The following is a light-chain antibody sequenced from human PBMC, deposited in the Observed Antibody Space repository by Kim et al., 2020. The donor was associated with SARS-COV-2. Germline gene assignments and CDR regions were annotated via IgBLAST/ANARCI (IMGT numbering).Light chain of an antibody. J-gene: IGKJ5*01. Sequence: IALTQSPVTLSLSPGEGATLSCRAGQSLSRSHLAWYQQKPGQPPRLLIYAASIRGTGIPDRISDSGSGTDFTLTINRLQPEEFAVYCYQQYGSTPEFTIGQGTRMEVK. CDR3: QQYGSTPEFT. CDR2: AAS. V-gene: IGKV3-20*01. CDR1: QSLSRSH.